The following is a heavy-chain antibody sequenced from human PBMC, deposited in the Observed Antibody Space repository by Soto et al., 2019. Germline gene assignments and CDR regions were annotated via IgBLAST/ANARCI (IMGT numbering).Heavy chain of an antibody. CDR3: ASSSSTSPYYFDY. V-gene: IGHV3-33*01. CDR1: GFTFSSYG. Sequence: QVQLVESGGGVVQPGRSLRLSCAASGFTFSSYGMHWVRQAPGKGLEWVAVIWYDGSNKYYADSVKGRFTISRDNSKNTLYLQMNTLRAEDTAVDYCASSSSTSPYYFDYWGQGTLVTVSS. D-gene: IGHD2-2*01. CDR2: IWYDGSNK. J-gene: IGHJ4*02.